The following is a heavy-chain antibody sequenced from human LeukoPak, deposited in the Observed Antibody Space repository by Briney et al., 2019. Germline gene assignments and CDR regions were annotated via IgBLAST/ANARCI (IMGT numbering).Heavy chain of an antibody. V-gene: IGHV3-21*01. Sequence: GSVRLSCAASGFTFSSYTMNWVGQAPGMGLEWVSTISSGSHYIYYAHSLKGRFTISRDNAKNSIYLQMNSLRAEDTAVYYCARGSLSSGCHYNDFWGEGTLVTVSS. CDR1: GFTFSSYT. CDR2: ISSGSHYI. D-gene: IGHD3-10*01. J-gene: IGHJ4*02. CDR3: ARGSLSSGCHYNDF.